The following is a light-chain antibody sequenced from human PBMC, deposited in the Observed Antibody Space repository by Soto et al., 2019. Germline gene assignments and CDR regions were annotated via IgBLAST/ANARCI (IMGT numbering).Light chain of an antibody. CDR3: QQSNRVPSLT. Sequence: DNPMTQSPSSLSASVGDRVTITCRASQNIDRYLNWYQQKPGKAPKLLIYAASSLQSGVPSRFSGIGSGTDFTLTISSLQPEDFATYYCQQSNRVPSLTFGGGTKVEI. J-gene: IGKJ4*01. V-gene: IGKV1-39*01. CDR2: AAS. CDR1: QNIDRY.